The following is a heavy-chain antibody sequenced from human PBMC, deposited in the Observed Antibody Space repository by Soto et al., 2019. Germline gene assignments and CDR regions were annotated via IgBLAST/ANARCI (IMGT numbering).Heavy chain of an antibody. CDR1: GESFSNHY. CDR2: INYSGST. D-gene: IGHD3-22*01. Sequence: SETLTLTCAVSGESFSNHYWTWIRQSPGKGLEWVGEINYSGSTRYNWSLGSRVTISVDTSKNQFSLMVTSVTAEDTAVYYCARGVVYRDVGLAYGMDVRGQGTTVTVSS. V-gene: IGHV4-34*01. CDR3: ARGVVYRDVGLAYGMDV. J-gene: IGHJ6*02.